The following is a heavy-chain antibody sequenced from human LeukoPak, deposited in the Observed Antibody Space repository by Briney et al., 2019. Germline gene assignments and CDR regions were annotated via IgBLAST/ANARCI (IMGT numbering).Heavy chain of an antibody. J-gene: IGHJ4*02. V-gene: IGHV4-39*07. Sequence: SETLSLTCTVSDGSISSSGYYWGWIRQPPGKGLEWIGSIYYSGSTYYNPSLKSRVTISVDTSKNQFSLKLSSVTAADTAVYYCAREYYYDSSGTPHWGQGTLVTVSS. D-gene: IGHD3-22*01. CDR1: DGSISSSGYY. CDR2: IYYSGST. CDR3: AREYYYDSSGTPH.